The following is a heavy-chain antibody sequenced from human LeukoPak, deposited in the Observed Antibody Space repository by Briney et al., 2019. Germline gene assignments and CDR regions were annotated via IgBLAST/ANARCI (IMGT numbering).Heavy chain of an antibody. CDR2: IYWDDDK. CDR3: AYRRDQYSSGWSPHY. J-gene: IGHJ4*02. V-gene: IGHV2-5*02. D-gene: IGHD6-19*01. CDR1: GFSLSTSGVG. Sequence: ESGPTLVKPTQTLTLTCTFSGFSLSTSGVGVGWIRQPPGKALEWLALIYWDDDKRYSPSLKSRLTITKDTSKNQVVLTMTNMDPVDTATYFCAYRRDQYSSGWSPHYWGQGTLVTVSS.